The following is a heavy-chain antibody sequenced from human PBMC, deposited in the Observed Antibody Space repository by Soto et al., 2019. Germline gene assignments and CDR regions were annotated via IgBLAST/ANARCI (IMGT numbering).Heavy chain of an antibody. V-gene: IGHV3-7*01. Sequence: EVQLVESGGGLVQPGGSLRLSCAASGFTFSDYWMSWVRQAPGKGLEWVASINQDGSDRRYVDSMRVRFTVSRDNTKNSLYLQMNSLRVEDTAVYFCARLYGSVTTYDYWGQGTLATVSS. CDR2: INQDGSDR. CDR1: GFTFSDYW. D-gene: IGHD6-19*01. CDR3: ARLYGSVTTYDY. J-gene: IGHJ4*02.